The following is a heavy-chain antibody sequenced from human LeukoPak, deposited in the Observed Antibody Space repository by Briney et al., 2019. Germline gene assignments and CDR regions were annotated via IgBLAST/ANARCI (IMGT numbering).Heavy chain of an antibody. CDR1: GFTFTDYA. D-gene: IGHD1-14*01. Sequence: PGGSLRLSCQASGFTFTDYALHWVRQAPGKGLEWVAFIRYDGSNKYYADSVKGRFTISRDNSKNTLYLQMNSLRAEDTAVYYCAKAGYNSKTYYYYYYMDVWGKGTTVTISS. J-gene: IGHJ6*03. CDR3: AKAGYNSKTYYYYYYMDV. CDR2: IRYDGSNK. V-gene: IGHV3-30*02.